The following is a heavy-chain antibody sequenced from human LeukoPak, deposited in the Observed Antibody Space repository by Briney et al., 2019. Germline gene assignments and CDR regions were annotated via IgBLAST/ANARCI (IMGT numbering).Heavy chain of an antibody. CDR2: IKEDGGAK. Sequence: PGGSLRLSCAASGFTFSSYWMSWVRQAPGKGLEWVANIKEDGGAKYYADSMKGRFTISRDNAKNTLYLQMNSLRAEDTAVYYCARDGIMVAATFACYHYLDVWGKGTTFTVSS. D-gene: IGHD2-15*01. V-gene: IGHV3-7*01. CDR1: GFTFSSYW. CDR3: ARDGIMVAATFACYHYLDV. J-gene: IGHJ6*03.